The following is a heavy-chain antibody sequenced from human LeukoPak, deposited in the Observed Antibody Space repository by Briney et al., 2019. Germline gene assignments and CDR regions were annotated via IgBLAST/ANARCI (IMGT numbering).Heavy chain of an antibody. CDR1: GFTFDDYG. D-gene: IGHD3-22*01. Sequence: GGSLRLSCAASGFTFDDYGMSWVRQAPGKGLEWVSGINWNGGSTGYADSVKGRFTISRDNAKNSLYLQMNSLRADDTAVYYCARDTFPNYYDSSGYYNYWGQGTLVTVSS. CDR2: INWNGGST. V-gene: IGHV3-20*04. CDR3: ARDTFPNYYDSSGYYNY. J-gene: IGHJ4*02.